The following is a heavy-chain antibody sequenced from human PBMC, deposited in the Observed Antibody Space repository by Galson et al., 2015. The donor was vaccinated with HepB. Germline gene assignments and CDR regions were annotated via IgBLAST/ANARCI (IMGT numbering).Heavy chain of an antibody. CDR2: IIPIFGTA. D-gene: IGHD5-18*01. V-gene: IGHV1-69*13. CDR1: GGTFSSYA. J-gene: IGHJ4*02. Sequence: SVKVSCKASGGTFSSYAISWVRQAPGQGLEWMGGIIPIFGTANYAQKFQGRVTITADESTSTAYMELSSLRSENTAVYYCELTVDTAMVPLDYWGQGTLVTVSS. CDR3: ELTVDTAMVPLDY.